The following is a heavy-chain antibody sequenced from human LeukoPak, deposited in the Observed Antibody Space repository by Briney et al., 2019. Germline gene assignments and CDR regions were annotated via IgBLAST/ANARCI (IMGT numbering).Heavy chain of an antibody. Sequence: ASVKVSRKASGYTFTSYGISLVGQAPGQGIEWMGWISAYNGNTNYAQKLQGRVTMTTDTSTSTAYMELRSLRSDDTAVYYCARDLCSGGSCYFDYWGQGTLVTVSS. V-gene: IGHV1-18*01. CDR1: GYTFTSYG. CDR3: ARDLCSGGSCYFDY. D-gene: IGHD2-15*01. CDR2: ISAYNGNT. J-gene: IGHJ4*02.